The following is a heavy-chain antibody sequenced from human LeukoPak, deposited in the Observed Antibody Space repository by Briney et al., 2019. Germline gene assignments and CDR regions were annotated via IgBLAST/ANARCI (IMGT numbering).Heavy chain of an antibody. V-gene: IGHV3-23*01. CDR2: ISGSGGST. J-gene: IGHJ3*02. D-gene: IGHD6-19*01. CDR3: AKGYSSGWPTLDAFDI. Sequence: GGSLRLSCAASGFTFSSYAMSWVRQAPGKGLEWVSAISGSGGSTYYADSVKGRFTISRDNSKNTLYLQMNSLRAEDTAVYYCAKGYSSGWPTLDAFDIWGQGTMVTVSS. CDR1: GFTFSSYA.